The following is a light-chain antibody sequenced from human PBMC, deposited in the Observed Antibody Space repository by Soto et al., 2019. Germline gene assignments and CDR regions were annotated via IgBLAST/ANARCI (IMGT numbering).Light chain of an antibody. CDR1: SSNIGNNY. CDR2: DNN. V-gene: IGLV1-51*01. J-gene: IGLJ2*01. CDR3: XXWDSSLSAGSV. Sequence: QSVLTQPXSVSAAPGQKVTIXCSGSSSNIGNNYVSWYQQLPGTAPKLLIYDNNKRPSGIPDRFSGSKSGTSXTLXXTGLXXXXEAXYYCXXWDSSLSAGSVFGGGTXLTVL.